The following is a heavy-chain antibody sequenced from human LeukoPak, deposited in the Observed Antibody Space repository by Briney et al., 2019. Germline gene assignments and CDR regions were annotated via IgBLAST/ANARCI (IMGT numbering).Heavy chain of an antibody. CDR2: ISNSGGT. J-gene: IGHJ6*03. CDR3: GRDTHVGDISYYYRDV. CDR1: GGSISSHY. Sequence: PSETLSLTCTVSGGSISSHYWTWIRQSPVKGLGWIGDISNSGGTSYNPSLTSRVTISIDTSKHQISLNLSSVTAAATALYYCGRDTHVGDISYYYRDVWGKETTVSVSS. D-gene: IGHD2-21*02. V-gene: IGHV4-59*11.